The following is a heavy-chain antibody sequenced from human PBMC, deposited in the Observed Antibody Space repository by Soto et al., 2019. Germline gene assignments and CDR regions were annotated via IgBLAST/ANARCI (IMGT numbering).Heavy chain of an antibody. D-gene: IGHD3-3*01. V-gene: IGHV1-69*06. CDR1: GGTFSSYA. CDR2: IIPIFGTA. Sequence: QVQLVRSGAEVKKPGSSVKVSCKASGGTFSSYAISWVRQAPGQGLEWMGGIIPIFGTANYAQKFQGRVTITADKSTSTAYMELSSLRSEDTAVYYCASSRTMKVRFLEWLSPTDYGMDVWGQGTTVTVSS. CDR3: ASSRTMKVRFLEWLSPTDYGMDV. J-gene: IGHJ6*02.